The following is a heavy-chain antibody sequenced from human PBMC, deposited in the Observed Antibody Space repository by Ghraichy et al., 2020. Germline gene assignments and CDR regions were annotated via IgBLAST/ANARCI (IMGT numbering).Heavy chain of an antibody. J-gene: IGHJ5*02. CDR3: ARLKNTAMASPWFDP. CDR1: GGSISSYY. D-gene: IGHD5-18*01. V-gene: IGHV4-4*09. CDR2: IYTSGST. Sequence: SQTLSLTCTVSGGSISSYYWSWIRQPPGKGLEWIGYIYTSGSTNYNPSLKSRVTISVDTSKNQFSLKLSSVTAADTAVYYCARLKNTAMASPWFDPWGQGTLVTVSS.